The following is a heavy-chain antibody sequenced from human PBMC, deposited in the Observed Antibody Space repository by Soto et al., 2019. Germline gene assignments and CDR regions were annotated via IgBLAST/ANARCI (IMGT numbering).Heavy chain of an antibody. CDR1: GGSISSGGYS. V-gene: IGHV4-30-2*01. Sequence: SETLSLTCAVSGGSISSGGYSWSWIRQPPGKGLEWIGYIYHSGSTYYNPSLKSRVTISVDRSKNQFSLKLSSVTAADTAVYYCARAPRAMAVGPAAISLAYESWGQGTRV. J-gene: IGHJ4*02. CDR3: ARAPRAMAVGPAAISLAYES. CDR2: IYHSGST. D-gene: IGHD2-2*01.